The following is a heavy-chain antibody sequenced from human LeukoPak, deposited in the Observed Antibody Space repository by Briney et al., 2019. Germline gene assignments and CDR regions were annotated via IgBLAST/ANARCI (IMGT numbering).Heavy chain of an antibody. CDR3: ASRLRPGLRFSEWPPFDY. CDR1: GGTFSSYA. CDR2: IIPIFGTA. V-gene: IGHV1-69*05. Sequence: SVKVSCKASGGTFSSYAISWVRQAPGQGLEWMGGIIPIFGTANYAQKFQGRVTITTDESTSTAYVELSSLRSEDTAVYYCASRLRPGLRFSEWPPFDYWGQGTLVTVSS. J-gene: IGHJ4*02. D-gene: IGHD3-3*01.